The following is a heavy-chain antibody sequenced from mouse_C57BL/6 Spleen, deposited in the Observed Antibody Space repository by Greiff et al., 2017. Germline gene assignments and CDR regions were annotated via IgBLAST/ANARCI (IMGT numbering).Heavy chain of an antibody. CDR3: AIGIVAGGYDMDY. CDR1: GYTFTSYW. D-gene: IGHD1-1*01. V-gene: IGHV1-74*01. CDR2: IHPSDSDI. J-gene: IGHJ4*01. Sequence: QVQLQQPGAELVKPGASVKVSCKASGYTFTSYWMHWVKQRPGQGLERIGRIHPSDSDINYNQKFKGKATFTVDKSSSTAYMQRSSLTSEDSAVEDCAIGIVAGGYDMDYWGQGTTVTVSS.